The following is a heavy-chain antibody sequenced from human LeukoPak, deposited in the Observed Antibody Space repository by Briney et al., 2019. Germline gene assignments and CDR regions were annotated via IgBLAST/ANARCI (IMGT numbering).Heavy chain of an antibody. D-gene: IGHD2-15*01. Sequence: SETLSLTCTVSGGSISSYYWSWIRQPPGRGLVWIGYIDYRGTTNYNPSLKSRVTISVDPSKSQFSLRLSSVTAADTAVYYCARGWGYCSGGNCYFTYFDYWGQGALVTVSS. CDR3: ARGWGYCSGGNCYFTYFDY. V-gene: IGHV4-59*01. CDR1: GGSISSYY. J-gene: IGHJ4*02. CDR2: IDYRGTT.